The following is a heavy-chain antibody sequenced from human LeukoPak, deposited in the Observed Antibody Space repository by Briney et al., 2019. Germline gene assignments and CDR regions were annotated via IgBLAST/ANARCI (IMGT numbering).Heavy chain of an antibody. V-gene: IGHV4-59*08. D-gene: IGHD6-6*01. CDR1: GVSMSGFF. CDR3: ARQRALYSSSDY. J-gene: IGHJ4*02. Sequence: SETLSLTCTVSGVSMSGFFWSWIRQPPGKGLEWIGNIYYSGSTKYNPSLNSRVSISLDTSKNQFSLKLRSVTAADTAVYYCARQRALYSSSDYWGQGTLVTVSS. CDR2: IYYSGST.